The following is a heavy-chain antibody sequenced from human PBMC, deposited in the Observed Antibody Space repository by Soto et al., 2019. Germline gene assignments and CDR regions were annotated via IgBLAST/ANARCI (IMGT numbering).Heavy chain of an antibody. J-gene: IGHJ4*01. CDR1: GFTVSNNY. CDR3: ARDGTSNWV. D-gene: IGHD1-1*01. Sequence: EVQLVESGGGLVQPGGSLRLSCAASGFTVSNNYMRWVRQAPGKGLEWVSLIYSGGATYYADSVKGRFTISRDNSKNTLYLQMNSLRAEDTAVYYCARDGTSNWVGGHGILVSVSS. CDR2: IYSGGAT. V-gene: IGHV3-66*01.